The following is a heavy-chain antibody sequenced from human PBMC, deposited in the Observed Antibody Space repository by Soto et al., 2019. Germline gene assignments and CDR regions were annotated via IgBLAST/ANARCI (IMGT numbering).Heavy chain of an antibody. CDR3: ARDTAVAGLGIDAFDI. J-gene: IGHJ3*02. V-gene: IGHV1-2*04. CDR1: GYTFTGYY. CDR2: INPNSGGT. D-gene: IGHD6-19*01. Sequence: ASVKVSCKASGYTFTGYYMHWVRQAPGQGLEWMGWINPNSGGTNYAQKFQGWVTMTRDTSISTAYMEPSRLRSDDTAVYYCARDTAVAGLGIDAFDIWGQGTMVTVSS.